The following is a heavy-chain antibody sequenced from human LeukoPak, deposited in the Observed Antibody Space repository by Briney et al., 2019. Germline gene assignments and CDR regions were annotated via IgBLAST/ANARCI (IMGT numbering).Heavy chain of an antibody. D-gene: IGHD2-21*01. CDR2: ISADGSRT. CDR1: GFTFGVYA. CDR3: AREALSDLDY. Sequence: GGSLRLSCTASGFTFGVYAMSWVRQAPEKGLEWVAAISADGSRTFYAGSVKGRFTISRDNAKNSLYLQMNSLRAEDTAVYYCAREALSDLDYWGQGTLVTVSS. V-gene: IGHV3-23*01. J-gene: IGHJ4*02.